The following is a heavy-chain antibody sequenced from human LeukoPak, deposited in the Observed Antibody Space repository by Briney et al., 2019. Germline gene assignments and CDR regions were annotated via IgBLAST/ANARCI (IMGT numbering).Heavy chain of an antibody. Sequence: AXGYTFTGYYXXWVRQAPGQGLXSMGWINPNSGGTNYAQKFQGRVTMTRDTSISTAYMELSRLRADDTAVYYCAREIYDDVDYWGQGTLVTVS. D-gene: IGHD3-16*01. CDR3: AREIYDDVDY. V-gene: IGHV1-2*02. CDR2: INPNSGGT. CDR1: GYTFTGYY. J-gene: IGHJ4*02.